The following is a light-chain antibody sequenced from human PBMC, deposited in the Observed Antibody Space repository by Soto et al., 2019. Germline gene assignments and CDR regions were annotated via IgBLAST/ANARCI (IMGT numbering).Light chain of an antibody. V-gene: IGKV3-11*01. Sequence: EIVMTQYPATLSVSPGERATLSFRSSQSVSVYLAWFQQKPGQPPRLLIYDASKRATGIPPRFSGSGSTTDFTLTISSLEPEDFAVYYCHQRSNGPPWTFGQGTKVDI. CDR3: HQRSNGPPWT. J-gene: IGKJ1*01. CDR2: DAS. CDR1: QSVSVY.